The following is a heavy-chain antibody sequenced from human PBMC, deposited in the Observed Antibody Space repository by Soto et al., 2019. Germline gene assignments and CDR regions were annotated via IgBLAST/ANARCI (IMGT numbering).Heavy chain of an antibody. Sequence: GASVKVSCKASGGTFSSYAISWVRQAPGQGLEWMGGIIPIFGTANYAQKFQGRVTITADESTSTAYMELSSLRSEDTAVYYCARDRNDFWSGYTNYYYYGMDVWGQGTTVTVSS. CDR2: IIPIFGTA. D-gene: IGHD3-3*01. CDR3: ARDRNDFWSGYTNYYYYGMDV. V-gene: IGHV1-69*13. CDR1: GGTFSSYA. J-gene: IGHJ6*02.